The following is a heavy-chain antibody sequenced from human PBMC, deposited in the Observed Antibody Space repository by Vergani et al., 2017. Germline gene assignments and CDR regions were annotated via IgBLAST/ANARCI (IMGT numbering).Heavy chain of an antibody. D-gene: IGHD7-27*01. CDR1: GFTFSSYA. Sequence: EVQLVESGGGLVQPGGSLRLSCAASGFTFSSYAMHWVRQAPGKGLEYVSAISSHGGSTYYANSVKGRFTISRDNSKNTLYLQMGSLRAEDMAVYYCARVSLGLFDYWGQGTLVTVSS. CDR3: ARVSLGLFDY. CDR2: ISSHGGST. V-gene: IGHV3-64*01. J-gene: IGHJ4*02.